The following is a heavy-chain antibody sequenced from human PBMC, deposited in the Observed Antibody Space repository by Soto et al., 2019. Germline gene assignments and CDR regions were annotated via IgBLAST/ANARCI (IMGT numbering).Heavy chain of an antibody. Sequence: QVQLVQSGAEVKKPGSSVKVSCKASGGTFSSYAISWVRQAPGQGLEWMGGIIPIFGTANYAQKFQGRVTITADESTSTAYMELSSLRSEDTAVYYCARGAFPSLGYCSGGSCYGYAFDIWGQGTMVTVSS. D-gene: IGHD2-15*01. CDR2: IIPIFGTA. CDR1: GGTFSSYA. CDR3: ARGAFPSLGYCSGGSCYGYAFDI. V-gene: IGHV1-69*01. J-gene: IGHJ3*02.